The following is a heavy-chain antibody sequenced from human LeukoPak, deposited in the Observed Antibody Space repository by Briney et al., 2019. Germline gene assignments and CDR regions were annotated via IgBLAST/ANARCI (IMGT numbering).Heavy chain of an antibody. CDR1: GGSFNGYY. Sequence: PSETLSLTCAVYGGSFNGYYWSWIRQPPGKGLEWIGNIFYSGSTYYSPSLKSRVTISLDTSRNQFSLKLSSVTAADTAVYYCADDSGSYDAFDIWGQGTMVTVSS. J-gene: IGHJ3*02. CDR3: ADDSGSYDAFDI. D-gene: IGHD1-26*01. V-gene: IGHV4-34*12. CDR2: IFYSGST.